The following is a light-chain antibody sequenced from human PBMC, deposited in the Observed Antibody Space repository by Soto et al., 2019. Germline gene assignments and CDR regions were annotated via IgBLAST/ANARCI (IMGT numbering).Light chain of an antibody. CDR2: DAS. V-gene: IGKV3D-20*01. Sequence: EIVLTQSPATLSLSPGDRATHSCGASQSVSSGYLAWYQQKPGLAPRLLIYDASTRATGIPDRFSGSGSGTDFTLTISRLEPEDFAMYYCQQYGNLPPYTFGQGTKLEIK. CDR1: QSVSSGY. J-gene: IGKJ2*01. CDR3: QQYGNLPPYT.